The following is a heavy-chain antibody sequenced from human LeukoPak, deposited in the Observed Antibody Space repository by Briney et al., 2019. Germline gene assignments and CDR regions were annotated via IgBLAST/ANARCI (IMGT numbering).Heavy chain of an antibody. Sequence: GGSLRLSCAASGFTFSSYSMYWVRQAPGKGLEWVSSISSSSSYIYYADSVKGRFTISRDNAKNSLYLQMNSLRAEDTAVYYCARGGYCSGGSCYSISFDIWGQGTMVTVSS. CDR3: ARGGYCSGGSCYSISFDI. CDR1: GFTFSSYS. D-gene: IGHD2-15*01. CDR2: ISSSSSYI. V-gene: IGHV3-21*01. J-gene: IGHJ3*02.